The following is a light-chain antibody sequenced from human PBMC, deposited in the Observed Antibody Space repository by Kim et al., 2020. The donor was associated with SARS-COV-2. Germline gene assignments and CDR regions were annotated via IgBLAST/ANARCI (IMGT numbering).Light chain of an antibody. CDR3: QTWATGMF. CDR1: SGQSNFD. V-gene: IGLV4-69*01. J-gene: IGLJ2*01. Sequence: GAPGRLTWPRSSGQSNFDNAWDQQGAEKGPRYLMKLNRDGSHIKGDGIPDRFSGSSSGAERYLTISSLQSEDEADYYCQTWATGMFFGGGTQLTVL. CDR2: LNRDGSH.